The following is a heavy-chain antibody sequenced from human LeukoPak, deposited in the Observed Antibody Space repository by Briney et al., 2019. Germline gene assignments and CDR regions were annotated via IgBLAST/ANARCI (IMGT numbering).Heavy chain of an antibody. CDR3: ATSGYSGYTGFCY. D-gene: IGHD5-12*01. J-gene: IGHJ4*02. Sequence: GASVKVSCKVSRYTLTELSMHWVRQAPGKGLEWMGGFDPEDGETIYAQKLQGRVTMTEDTSTDTAYMELSSLRSEDTAVYYCATSGYSGYTGFCYWGQGTLVTVSS. CDR1: RYTLTELS. CDR2: FDPEDGET. V-gene: IGHV1-24*01.